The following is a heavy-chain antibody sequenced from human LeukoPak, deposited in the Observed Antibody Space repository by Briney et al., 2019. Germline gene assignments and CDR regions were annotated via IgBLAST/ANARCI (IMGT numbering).Heavy chain of an antibody. CDR1: GFTLSSYW. CDR2: INSDGSST. D-gene: IGHD7-27*01. CDR3: ARAQLGTDFDY. J-gene: IGHJ4*02. Sequence: PGGSLRLSCAASGFTLSSYWMHWVRQAPGKGLVWVSRINSDGSSTSYADSVKGRFTISRDNAKNTLYLQMNSLRAEDTAVYYCARAQLGTDFDYWGQGTLVTVSS. V-gene: IGHV3-74*01.